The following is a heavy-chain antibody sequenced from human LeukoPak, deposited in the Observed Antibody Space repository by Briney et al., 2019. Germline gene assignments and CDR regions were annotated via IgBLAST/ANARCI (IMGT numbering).Heavy chain of an antibody. CDR1: GFTFSSYG. J-gene: IGHJ4*02. V-gene: IGHV3-33*01. D-gene: IGHD6-13*01. CDR3: ARVGGAAAGLDY. CDR2: IWYDGSNK. Sequence: GRSLRLSCAASGFTFSSYGMHWVRQAPGKGLEWVAVIWYDGSNKYYADSVKGRFTISRDNSKNTLYLQMNSLRAEDTAVYYCARVGGAAAGLDYWGQGTLVTVSS.